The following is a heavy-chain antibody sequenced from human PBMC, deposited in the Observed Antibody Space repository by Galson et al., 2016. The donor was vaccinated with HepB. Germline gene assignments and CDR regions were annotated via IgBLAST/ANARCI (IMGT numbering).Heavy chain of an antibody. CDR3: ARDAPVATNRIDY. Sequence: SLRLSCAASGFTFSNFWMHWVRQTPGEGLVWVSRINLDGRRTDYADSVKGRFTNSRDNAGNTLYLQMDSLRVEDTAVYYCARDAPVATNRIDYWGKGTMVTGSS. D-gene: IGHD6-19*01. CDR2: INLDGRRT. V-gene: IGHV3-74*01. J-gene: IGHJ4*02. CDR1: GFTFSNFW.